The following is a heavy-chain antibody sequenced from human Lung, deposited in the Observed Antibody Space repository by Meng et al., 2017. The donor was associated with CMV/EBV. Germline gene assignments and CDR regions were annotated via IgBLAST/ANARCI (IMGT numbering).Heavy chain of an antibody. CDR1: GGTFSTYS. CDR3: ARLDKHVGDYFYYGMDV. Sequence: SVKVSXKASGGTFSTYSINWMRQAPGQGLEWMGGTIPMFGTPNYAQKFQGRVTITTDESTSTAYMELSSLRSEDTAVYYCARLDKHVGDYFYYGMDVWGQGTXVNFAS. J-gene: IGHJ6*02. V-gene: IGHV1-69*05. D-gene: IGHD3-10*01. CDR2: TIPMFGTP.